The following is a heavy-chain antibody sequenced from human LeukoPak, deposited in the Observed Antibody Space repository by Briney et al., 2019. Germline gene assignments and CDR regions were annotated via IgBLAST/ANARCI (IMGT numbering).Heavy chain of an antibody. V-gene: IGHV3-9*01. CDR2: VTWNSGGI. J-gene: IGHJ4*02. Sequence: GRSLRLSCAASGFTFDDYAIHWVRQAPGKGLEWVSGVTWNSGGIAYADSVKGRFTISRDNAKNSLYLQMNSLRTEDTALYYCAKDWGTMVRGSDYWGQGTLVTVSS. D-gene: IGHD3-10*01. CDR3: AKDWGTMVRGSDY. CDR1: GFTFDDYA.